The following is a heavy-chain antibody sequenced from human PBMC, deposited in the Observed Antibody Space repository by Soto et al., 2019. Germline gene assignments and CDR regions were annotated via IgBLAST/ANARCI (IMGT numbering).Heavy chain of an antibody. J-gene: IGHJ6*02. V-gene: IGHV5-10-1*01. CDR2: IDPSDSYT. CDR3: ARRGLYDRSGYYDGDYYYGMDV. D-gene: IGHD3-22*01. CDR1: GYSFTSYW. Sequence: GESLKISCKGSGYSFTSYWISWVRQMPGKGLEWMGRIDPSDSYTNYSPSFQGHVTISADKSISTAYLQWSSLKASDTAMYYCARRGLYDRSGYYDGDYYYGMDVWGQGTTVPVSS.